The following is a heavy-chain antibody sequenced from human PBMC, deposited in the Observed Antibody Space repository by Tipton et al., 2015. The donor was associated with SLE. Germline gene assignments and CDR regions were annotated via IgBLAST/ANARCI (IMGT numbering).Heavy chain of an antibody. CDR1: GFTFDDFG. V-gene: IGHV3-20*04. J-gene: IGHJ6*02. CDR2: IMWNGGST. CDR3: AKCVRGKQQLDV. Sequence: SLRLSCAASGFTFDDFGMSWVRQAPGKGLEWLCGIMWNGGSTSYADSVKGRFTISRDNAKNSLYLQMNSLRAEDTALYYCAKCVRGKQQLDVWGQGTTVTVSS. D-gene: IGHD6-13*01.